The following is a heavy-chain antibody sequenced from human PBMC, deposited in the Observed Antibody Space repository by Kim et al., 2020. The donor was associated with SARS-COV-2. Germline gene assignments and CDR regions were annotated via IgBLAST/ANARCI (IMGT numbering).Heavy chain of an antibody. Sequence: GGSLRLSCAASGFTFSSYSMNWVRQAPGKGLEWISYISSSSSTIYYADSVKGRFTISRDNAKNSLYLQMNSLRAEDTAVDYCARPNPDFFDYWGQGTLVTVSS. CDR1: GFTFSSYS. D-gene: IGHD2-21*01. J-gene: IGHJ4*02. CDR3: ARPNPDFFDY. CDR2: ISSSSSTI. V-gene: IGHV3-48*01.